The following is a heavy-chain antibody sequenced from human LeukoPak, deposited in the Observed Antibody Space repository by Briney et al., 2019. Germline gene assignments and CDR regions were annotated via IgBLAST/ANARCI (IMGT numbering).Heavy chain of an antibody. CDR1: GFAFSSYS. CDR2: ISSSSSYI. V-gene: IGHV3-21*01. Sequence: PVGSLSLSCAASGFAFSSYSMNWVRQSPGKGLEWVSSISSSSSYIYYADSVKGRFTISRDNAKNSLYLQMNSLRAEDTAVYYCARGVGYYDYVWGSSRGQGTLVTVSP. J-gene: IGHJ4*02. CDR3: ARGVGYYDYVWGSS. D-gene: IGHD3-16*01.